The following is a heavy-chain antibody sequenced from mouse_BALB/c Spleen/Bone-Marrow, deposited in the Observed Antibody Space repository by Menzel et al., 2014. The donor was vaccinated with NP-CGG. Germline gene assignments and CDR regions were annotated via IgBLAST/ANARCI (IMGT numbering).Heavy chain of an antibody. CDR1: GYTFTSYW. CDR3: ARMVHSPYGGTMDN. V-gene: IGHV1S81*02. Sequence: QVQLQQSGAELVKPGASVKLSCKASGYTFTSYWIHWVKQRPGQGLEWIGELNPSSGRTNYNEKFKNKATLTVDKSSSTAYMQLSSLTSEDSAVYYCARMVHSPYGGTMDNWGQGASVTVSS. D-gene: IGHD1-2*01. CDR2: LNPSSGRT. J-gene: IGHJ4*01.